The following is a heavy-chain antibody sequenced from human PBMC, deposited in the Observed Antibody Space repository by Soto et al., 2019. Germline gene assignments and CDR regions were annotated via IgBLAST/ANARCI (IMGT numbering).Heavy chain of an antibody. Sequence: SETLSLTCTVSGGSISSGGYYWSWIRQHPGKGLEWIGYIYYSGSTYYNPSLKSRVTISVDTSKNQFSLKLSSVTAADTAVYYCARDLDRSGYHWFDPWGQGTLVTVSS. CDR2: IYYSGST. CDR1: GGSISSGGYY. V-gene: IGHV4-31*03. J-gene: IGHJ5*02. D-gene: IGHD3-22*01. CDR3: ARDLDRSGYHWFDP.